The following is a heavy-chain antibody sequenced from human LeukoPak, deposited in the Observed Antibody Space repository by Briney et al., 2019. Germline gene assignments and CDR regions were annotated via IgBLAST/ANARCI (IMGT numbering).Heavy chain of an antibody. J-gene: IGHJ5*02. Sequence: GASVKVSCKASGYTFTSYGISWVRQAPGQGLEWMGWISAYYGNTNYAQKLQGRVTMTTDTSTSTAYMELRSLRSDDTAVYYCARDMAWGGNQETGRYNWFDPWGQGTLVTVSS. D-gene: IGHD7-27*01. CDR2: ISAYYGNT. CDR3: ARDMAWGGNQETGRYNWFDP. V-gene: IGHV1-18*01. CDR1: GYTFTSYG.